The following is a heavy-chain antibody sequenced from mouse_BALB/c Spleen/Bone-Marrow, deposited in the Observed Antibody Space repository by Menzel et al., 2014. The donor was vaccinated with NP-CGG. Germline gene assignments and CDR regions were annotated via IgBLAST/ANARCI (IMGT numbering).Heavy chain of an antibody. V-gene: IGHV3-8*02. CDR3: ARILLRSYAMDY. Sequence: EVKLMESGPSLVKPSQTLSLTCSVTGDSITSGYWNWIRKFPGNKLEYMGYISYSGSTYYNPSLKSRISITRDTSKNQYYLQLNSVTTEDTATYYCARILLRSYAMDYWGQGTSVTVSS. J-gene: IGHJ4*01. CDR2: ISYSGST. D-gene: IGHD1-1*01. CDR1: GDSITSGY.